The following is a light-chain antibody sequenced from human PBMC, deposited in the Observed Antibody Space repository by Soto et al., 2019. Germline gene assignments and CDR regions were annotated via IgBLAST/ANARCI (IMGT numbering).Light chain of an antibody. CDR1: SSNIGTNF. J-gene: IGLJ2*01. CDR2: SSN. V-gene: IGLV1-47*02. CDR3: AAWDVSLRDVV. Sequence: QAVVTQPPSASGTPGQRVTISCSGSSSNIGTNFVDWYQQLPGTAPKLLIYSSNQRPSGVPDRFSGSRSGTSASLAISGLRSEDEADYYCAAWDVSLRDVVFGGGTKLTVL.